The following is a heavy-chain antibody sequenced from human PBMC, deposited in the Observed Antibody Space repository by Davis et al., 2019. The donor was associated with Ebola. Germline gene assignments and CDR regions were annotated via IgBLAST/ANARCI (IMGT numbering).Heavy chain of an antibody. J-gene: IGHJ3*01. CDR2: IYGDST. Sequence: SETLSLSCTVSGGSITGSDYFWSWIRQPPGRGLEWIGYIYGDSTKYNASLQSRVTISVDTSKNQFSLKLKSVTAADTAVYFCARPRDFGYGDPFDLWGQGTVVTVSP. CDR3: ARPRDFGYGDPFDL. CDR1: GGSITGSDYF. V-gene: IGHV4-61*05. D-gene: IGHD5-18*01.